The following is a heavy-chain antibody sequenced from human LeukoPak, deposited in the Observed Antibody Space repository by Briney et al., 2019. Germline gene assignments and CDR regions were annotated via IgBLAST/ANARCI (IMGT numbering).Heavy chain of an antibody. V-gene: IGHV3-74*01. J-gene: IGHJ3*01. Sequence: PGGSLRLSCVASEFTFSNYWIHWVRLAPGKGLVWDSRINSDGTSRIYADSVKGRFTISRDNAKNTLYLQMNSLRAEDTAVYYCARENGANRRALDVWGPGTRVTVSS. D-gene: IGHD4/OR15-4a*01. CDR1: EFTFSNYW. CDR3: ARENGANRRALDV. CDR2: INSDGTSR.